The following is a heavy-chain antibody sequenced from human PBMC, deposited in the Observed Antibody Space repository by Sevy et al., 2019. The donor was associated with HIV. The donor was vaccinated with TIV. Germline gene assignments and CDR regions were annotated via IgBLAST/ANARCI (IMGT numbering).Heavy chain of an antibody. V-gene: IGHV3-21*01. CDR1: GFTFSSYS. D-gene: IGHD3-10*01. CDR2: ISSNSAYI. Sequence: GGSLRLSCAASGFTFSSYSINWVHRAPGKELEWVSSISSNSAYIHYADSVKGRFIISRDNAKNSLYLQMNSLRAEDMAVYYCARDPMGGRSGMDVWGQGTTVTVSS. J-gene: IGHJ6*02. CDR3: ARDPMGGRSGMDV.